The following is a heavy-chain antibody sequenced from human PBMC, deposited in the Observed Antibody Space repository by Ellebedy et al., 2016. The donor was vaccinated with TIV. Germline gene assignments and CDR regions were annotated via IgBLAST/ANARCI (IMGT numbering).Heavy chain of an antibody. CDR3: ARTSGYSGNWGLDL. J-gene: IGHJ5*02. CDR1: GYSFTSYW. Sequence: GESLKISCQVFGYSFTSYWVGWVRQMPGKGLEWMGIILPANSDIRYSPSFEGQVTISADKSISTAYLQWSSLKASDTAIYYCARTSGYSGNWGLDLWGQGTLATVSS. D-gene: IGHD6-13*01. V-gene: IGHV5-51*01. CDR2: ILPANSDI.